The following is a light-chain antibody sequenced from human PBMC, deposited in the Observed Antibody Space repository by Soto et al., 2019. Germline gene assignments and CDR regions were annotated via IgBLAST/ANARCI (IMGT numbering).Light chain of an antibody. CDR1: SSDVGASKF. Sequence: QSALTQPASVSGSPGQSITISCTGTSSDVGASKFVSWFQQHPGQAPKLIISEVDNRPSGVSNRFSGSKSGNTASLTISGLLAEDEAEYYCSSYIMRSTLRVFGTGTKVTVL. V-gene: IGLV2-14*01. CDR3: SSYIMRSTLRV. J-gene: IGLJ1*01. CDR2: EVD.